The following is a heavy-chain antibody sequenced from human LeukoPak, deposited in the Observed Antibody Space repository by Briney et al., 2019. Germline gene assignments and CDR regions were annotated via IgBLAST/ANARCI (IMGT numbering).Heavy chain of an antibody. Sequence: WGSLRLSCAASGFTFNNYAMNWVRQAPGKGLEWVSYISSSGSTIYYADSVKGRFTISRDNAKNSLYLQMNSLRAEDTAVYYCAELGVTMIGGVWGKGTTVTISS. CDR3: AELGVTMIGGV. J-gene: IGHJ6*04. D-gene: IGHD3-10*02. V-gene: IGHV3-48*03. CDR1: GFTFNNYA. CDR2: ISSSGSTI.